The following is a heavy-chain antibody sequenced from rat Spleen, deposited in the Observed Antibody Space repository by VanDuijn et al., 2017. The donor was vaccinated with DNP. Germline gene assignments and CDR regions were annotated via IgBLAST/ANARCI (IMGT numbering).Heavy chain of an antibody. CDR2: ITSGGSNT. V-gene: IGHV5-25*01. J-gene: IGHJ2*01. D-gene: IGHD1-4*01. Sequence: EVQLVESGGGLVQPGRSLKLSCAASGFTFSSFAMAWVRQAPKKGLEWVATITSGGSNTYYPDSVKGRFTISRDNAKSTLYLQMDSLRSEDTATYYCAKDPGNGLYYFDYWGQGVMVTVSS. CDR1: GFTFSSFA. CDR3: AKDPGNGLYYFDY.